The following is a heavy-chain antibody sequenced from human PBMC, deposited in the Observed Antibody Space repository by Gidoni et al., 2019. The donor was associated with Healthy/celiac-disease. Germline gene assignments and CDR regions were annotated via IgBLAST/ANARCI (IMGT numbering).Heavy chain of an antibody. V-gene: IGHV3-7*04. CDR1: GFTFSSYW. J-gene: IGHJ6*02. Sequence: EVQLVESGGGLVQPGGSLRLSCAASGFTFSSYWMSWVRQAPGKGLEWVANIKQDGSEKYYVDSVKGRFTISRDNAKNSLYLQMNSLRAEDTAVYYCARGLLYSGSYWAVSAYGMDVWGQGTTVTVSS. D-gene: IGHD1-26*01. CDR2: IKQDGSEK. CDR3: ARGLLYSGSYWAVSAYGMDV.